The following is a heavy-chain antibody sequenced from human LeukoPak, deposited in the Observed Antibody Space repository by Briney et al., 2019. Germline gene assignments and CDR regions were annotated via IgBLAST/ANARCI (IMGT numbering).Heavy chain of an antibody. CDR3: ARAAAVARPDY. CDR2: ISSSSSYI. J-gene: IGHJ4*02. Sequence: GGSLRLSCAASGFTFSSYSMNWVRQAPGKGLEWVSSISSSSSYIYYADSVKGRFTISRDNAKNSLYLQMNSLRAEDTAAYYCARAAAVARPDYWGQGTLVTVSS. D-gene: IGHD6-25*01. V-gene: IGHV3-21*01. CDR1: GFTFSSYS.